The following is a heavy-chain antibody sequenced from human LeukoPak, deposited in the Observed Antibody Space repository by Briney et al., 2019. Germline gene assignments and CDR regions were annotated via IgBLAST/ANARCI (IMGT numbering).Heavy chain of an antibody. CDR2: IIPIFGTA. CDR1: GGTFSSYA. J-gene: IGHJ4*02. D-gene: IGHD6-6*01. V-gene: IGHV1-69*13. Sequence: GASVKVSCKASGGTFSSYAIRWVRQAPGEALEWTGGIIPIFGTANYAQKFQGRVTITADESTSTAYMELSSLRSEDTAVYYCARGIAAPILYYFDYWGQGTLVTVSS. CDR3: ARGIAAPILYYFDY.